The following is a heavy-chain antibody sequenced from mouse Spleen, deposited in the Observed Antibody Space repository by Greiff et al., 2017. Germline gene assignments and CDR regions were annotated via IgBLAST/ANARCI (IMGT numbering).Heavy chain of an antibody. CDR2: INSNGGST. CDR3: ARHEAILGFAY. D-gene: IGHD3-2*02. CDR1: GFTFSSYA. V-gene: IGHV5-6-2*01. Sequence: EVKLVESGGGLVKPGGSLKLSCAASGFTFSSYAMSWVRQTPEKRLEWVAAINSNGGSTYYPDTVKDRFTISRDNAKNTLYLQMSSLRSEDTALYYCARHEAILGFAYWGQGTLVTVSA. J-gene: IGHJ3*01.